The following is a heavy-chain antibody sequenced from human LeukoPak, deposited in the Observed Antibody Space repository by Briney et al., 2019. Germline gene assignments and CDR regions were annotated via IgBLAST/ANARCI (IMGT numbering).Heavy chain of an antibody. J-gene: IGHJ4*02. D-gene: IGHD3-10*01. CDR1: GFIFSSYA. CDR3: ARDGPPTGAGDFDY. CDR2: ISGSGGST. V-gene: IGHV3-23*01. Sequence: QSGGSLRLSCAASGFIFSSYAMSWVRQAPGKGLEWVSTISGSGGSTYYADSVRGRFTISRDTAENSLYLQMNSLRAEDTAVYYCARDGPPTGAGDFDYWGQGTPVTVSS.